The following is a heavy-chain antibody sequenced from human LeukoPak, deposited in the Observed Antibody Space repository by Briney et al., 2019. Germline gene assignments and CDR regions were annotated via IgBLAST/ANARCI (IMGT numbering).Heavy chain of an antibody. Sequence: PGGSLRLSCAASGFTFSNYAMSWVRQAPGKGLEWVSAISTISGSGPGTYYADSVKGRFTISRDKSKNTLYLQMNSLRAEDTAVYYCAKAPIGYSGSWYYFDYWGQGTLVTVSS. D-gene: IGHD6-13*01. V-gene: IGHV3-23*01. CDR3: AKAPIGYSGSWYYFDY. CDR1: GFTFSNYA. J-gene: IGHJ4*02. CDR2: ISTISGSGPGT.